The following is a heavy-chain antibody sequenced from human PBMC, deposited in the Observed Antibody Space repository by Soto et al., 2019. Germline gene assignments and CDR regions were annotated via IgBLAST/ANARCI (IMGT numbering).Heavy chain of an antibody. D-gene: IGHD2-2*01. Sequence: QVQLHESGPGLVKPSGTLSLTCVVSGASISSSNWWSWVRQTPGKGLEWIGEIYHSGSINYRQSLQSRLTISRDKSKNQFSLGLSSVTAADTAVYYCARNTRGVRPDVAYSFDYWGQGTRVTVSS. J-gene: IGHJ4*02. CDR1: GASISSSNW. CDR3: ARNTRGVRPDVAYSFDY. V-gene: IGHV4-4*02. CDR2: IYHSGSI.